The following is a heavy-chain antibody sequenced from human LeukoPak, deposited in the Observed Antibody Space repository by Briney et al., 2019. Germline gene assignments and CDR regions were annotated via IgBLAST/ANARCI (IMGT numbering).Heavy chain of an antibody. J-gene: IGHJ6*02. CDR2: INSDGSST. D-gene: IGHD3-10*01. Sequence: GGSLRLSCAASGFTFSSYSMNWVRQAPGKGLEWVSRINSDGSSTSYADSVKGRFTISRDNAKNTLYLQMNSLRAEDTAVYYCARVLHGYGSAPYGMDVWGQGTTVTVSS. V-gene: IGHV3-74*01. CDR1: GFTFSSYS. CDR3: ARVLHGYGSAPYGMDV.